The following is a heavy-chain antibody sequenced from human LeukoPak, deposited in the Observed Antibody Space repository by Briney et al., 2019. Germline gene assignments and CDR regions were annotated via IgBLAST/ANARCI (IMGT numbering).Heavy chain of an antibody. CDR2: IYHSGST. CDR3: ARQGGSVYSSVAPSY. Sequence: SQTLSLTCTVSGGSISSGGYYWSWIRQPPGKGLEWIGYIYHSGSTYYNPSLKSRVTISVDRSKNQFSLKLSSVTAADTAVYYCARQGGSVYSSVAPSYWGQGTLVTVSS. J-gene: IGHJ4*02. CDR1: GGSISSGGYY. D-gene: IGHD6-19*01. V-gene: IGHV4-30-2*01.